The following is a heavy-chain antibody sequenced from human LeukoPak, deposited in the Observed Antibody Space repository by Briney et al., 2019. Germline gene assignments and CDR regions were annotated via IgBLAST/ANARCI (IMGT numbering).Heavy chain of an antibody. CDR2: INPNSGGT. D-gene: IGHD1-14*01. Sequence: GASVKVSCKASGYTFTGHYMHWVRQAPGQGLEWMGWINPNSGGTNYAQKFQGRVTMTRDTSISTAYMELSRLRSDDTAVYYCAREGRPGAYNWFDPWGQGTLVTVSS. CDR3: AREGRPGAYNWFDP. CDR1: GYTFTGHY. J-gene: IGHJ5*02. V-gene: IGHV1-2*02.